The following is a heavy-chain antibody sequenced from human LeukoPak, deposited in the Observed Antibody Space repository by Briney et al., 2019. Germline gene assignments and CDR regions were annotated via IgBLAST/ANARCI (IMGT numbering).Heavy chain of an antibody. CDR2: ISGSGGNT. J-gene: IGHJ4*02. CDR1: GFTFSTYA. Sequence: HPGGSLRLSCAASGFTFSTYAMSRVRQAPGKGLEWVSAISGSGGNTYYADSVKGRFTISRDNSKNTLYLQMNSLRAEDTAVYYCAPLGSTVDYWGQGTLVTVSS. V-gene: IGHV3-23*01. CDR3: APLGSTVDY.